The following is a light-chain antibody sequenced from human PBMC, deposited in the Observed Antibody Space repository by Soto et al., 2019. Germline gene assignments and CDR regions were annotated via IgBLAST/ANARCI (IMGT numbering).Light chain of an antibody. CDR3: CSYPATESVV. CDR2: EVN. CDR1: NRDIGKYDF. Sequence: QSVLTQPASVSGSPGQSITISCTGSNRDIGKYDFVSWYQQHPGKVPKFLIYEVNKRPSGVSHRFSGSKSGNTSSLTISGLQAEDEADYYCCSYPATESVVFGGGTKLTVL. J-gene: IGLJ2*01. V-gene: IGLV2-23*02.